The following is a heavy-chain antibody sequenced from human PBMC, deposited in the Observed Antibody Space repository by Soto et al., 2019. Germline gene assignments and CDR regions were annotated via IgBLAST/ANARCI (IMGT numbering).Heavy chain of an antibody. CDR1: GFSLRNARMG. Sequence: QVTLKESGPVLVKPTETLTLTCTVSGFSLRNARMGVSWIRQPPGTALEWLAHILSSDEKSYNTSLKGRVTLSKYTSKSQVVLTMNYVDPVDTATYFCARMLAVNYYYYYVDVWGEGTTVTVSS. J-gene: IGHJ6*03. V-gene: IGHV2-26*01. CDR2: ILSSDEK. D-gene: IGHD6-6*01. CDR3: ARMLAVNYYYYYVDV.